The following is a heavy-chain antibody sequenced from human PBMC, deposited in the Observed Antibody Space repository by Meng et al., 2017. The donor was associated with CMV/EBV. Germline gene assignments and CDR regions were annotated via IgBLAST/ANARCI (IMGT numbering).Heavy chain of an antibody. CDR1: GFTFSSYS. J-gene: IGHJ5*02. Sequence: GESLKISCAASGFTFSSYSMNWVRQAPGKGLEWVSSISSSSSYIYYADSVKGRFTISRDNSKNTLYLQMNSLRAEDTAVYYCAKDHRDFWSGYTTGWFDPWGQGTLVTVSS. CDR3: AKDHRDFWSGYTTGWFDP. CDR2: ISSSSSYI. D-gene: IGHD3-3*01. V-gene: IGHV3-21*04.